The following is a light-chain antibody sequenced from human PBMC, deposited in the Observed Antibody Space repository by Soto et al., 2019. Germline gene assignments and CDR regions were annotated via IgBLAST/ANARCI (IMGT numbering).Light chain of an antibody. J-gene: IGKJ1*01. Sequence: MTQSPDTLSVSPGDRVTLSCRASHSVGTNLAWYQQKPGQAPRLLIYGASARATDVPVRFSGSGSGTEFTLTISSLQSEDFATYFCQQSYSTPPWTFGQGTKVEIK. CDR1: HSVGTN. V-gene: IGKV3-15*01. CDR2: GAS. CDR3: QQSYSTPPWT.